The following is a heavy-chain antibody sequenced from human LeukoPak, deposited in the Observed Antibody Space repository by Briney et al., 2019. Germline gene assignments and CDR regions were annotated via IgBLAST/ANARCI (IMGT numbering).Heavy chain of an antibody. CDR1: GYTFTSYD. V-gene: IGHV1-8*01. D-gene: IGHD3-10*01. Sequence: ASVKVSCKASGYTFTSYDINWVRQATGQGLEWMGWMNPNSGNTGYAQKFQGRVTMTRNTSISTAYMELSRLRSDDTAVYYCARDLKEFMVPDYWGQGTLVTVSS. J-gene: IGHJ4*02. CDR2: MNPNSGNT. CDR3: ARDLKEFMVPDY.